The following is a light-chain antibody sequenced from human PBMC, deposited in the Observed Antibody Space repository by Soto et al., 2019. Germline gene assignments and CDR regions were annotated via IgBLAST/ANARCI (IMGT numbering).Light chain of an antibody. Sequence: EGMLTQSPGTLSLSPGEGAILSCRSSQSVIRNYLAWYQKKPGQAPRLLIYGASSRATGIPDRFSGSVSGTGFTLTISRLEPDDVAVYYCQKYDTSPYDFGQGTKLEI. V-gene: IGKV3-20*01. CDR1: QSVIRNY. J-gene: IGKJ2*01. CDR3: QKYDTSPYD. CDR2: GAS.